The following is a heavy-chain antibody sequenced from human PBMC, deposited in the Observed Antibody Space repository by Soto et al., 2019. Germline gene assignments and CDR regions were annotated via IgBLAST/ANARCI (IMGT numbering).Heavy chain of an antibody. Sequence: QVQLVESGGGVVQPGRSLRLSCAASGFTFSSYGMHWVRQAPGKGLEWVAVISYDGSNKYYADSVKGRFTISRDNYKNTLYLQMNSLRAEDTAVYYCAKDRYYDSSGYFDYWGQGTLVTVSS. CDR2: ISYDGSNK. V-gene: IGHV3-30*18. CDR1: GFTFSSYG. CDR3: AKDRYYDSSGYFDY. D-gene: IGHD3-22*01. J-gene: IGHJ4*02.